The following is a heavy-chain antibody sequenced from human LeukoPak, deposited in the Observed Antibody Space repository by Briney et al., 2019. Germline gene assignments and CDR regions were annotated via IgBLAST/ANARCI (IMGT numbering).Heavy chain of an antibody. CDR3: AKDLDSLDV. CDR1: GFTFSSYG. D-gene: IGHD3/OR15-3a*01. V-gene: IGHV3-23*01. J-gene: IGHJ6*04. CDR2: ISGSGGST. Sequence: GGTLRLSCAASGFTFSSYGMSWVAQAPGKGLEWVSAISGSGGSTYYADSVKGRVTISRDNSKSTLYLQMNSLRAEDTAVYYCAKDLDSLDVWGKGTTVTISS.